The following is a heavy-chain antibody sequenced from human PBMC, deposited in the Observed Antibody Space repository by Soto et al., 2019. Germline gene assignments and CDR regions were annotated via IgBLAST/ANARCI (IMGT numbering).Heavy chain of an antibody. CDR1: EFTFNNYA. V-gene: IGHV3-23*01. CDR2: ISGSGDST. Sequence: EVQLLESGGGLVQPGGSLRLSCAASEFTFNNYAMSWVRQAPGKGLEWVSFISGSGDSTNYADSVKGRFTISRDNSKNTLYVQMNSLRAEDTAVYYCAKGCSSACYLFNYWGQGTLVTVSS. CDR3: AKGCSSACYLFNY. J-gene: IGHJ4*02. D-gene: IGHD6-19*01.